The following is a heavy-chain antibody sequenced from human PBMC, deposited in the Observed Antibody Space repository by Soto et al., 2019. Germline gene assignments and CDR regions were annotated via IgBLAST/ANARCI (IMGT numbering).Heavy chain of an antibody. CDR1: GFSFSGYA. J-gene: IGHJ4*02. Sequence: EVQLLESGGGLVQPGGSLRLSCAASGFSFSGYAMNWVRQAPGKGLEWGSSISGSGVTANYADSVRGRFTISRDNSNNKVYLQINSLRAEDTAVYYCAKDRKGYNGAYFDYWGQGTLVTVSS. D-gene: IGHD1-1*01. CDR3: AKDRKGYNGAYFDY. V-gene: IGHV3-23*01. CDR2: ISGSGVTA.